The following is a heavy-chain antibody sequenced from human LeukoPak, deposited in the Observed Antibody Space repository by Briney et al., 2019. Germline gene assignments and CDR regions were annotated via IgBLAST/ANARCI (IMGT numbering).Heavy chain of an antibody. Sequence: PSETLSLTCTVSGGSISSGGYYWSWIRQHPGKGLEWIGYIYYSGSTYYNPSLKSRVTISVDTSKNQFSLKLSSVTAADTAVYYCAREFVGFGALDYWGQGTLVTVSS. CDR1: GGSISSGGYY. CDR3: AREFVGFGALDY. V-gene: IGHV4-30-4*08. D-gene: IGHD3-10*01. J-gene: IGHJ4*02. CDR2: IYYSGST.